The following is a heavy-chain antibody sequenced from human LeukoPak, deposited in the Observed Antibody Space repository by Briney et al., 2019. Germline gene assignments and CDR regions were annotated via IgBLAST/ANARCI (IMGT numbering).Heavy chain of an antibody. D-gene: IGHD3-3*01. J-gene: IGHJ4*02. CDR3: ARDRVRDYDFWSGHEYYFDY. Sequence: PSETLSLTCTVSGGSISSGSYYWGWIRQPAGEGLEWIGRIYTSGSTNYNPSLKSRVTISVDTSKNQFSLKLSSVTAADTAVDYCARDRVRDYDFWSGHEYYFDYWGQGTLVTVSS. V-gene: IGHV4-61*02. CDR1: GGSISSGSYY. CDR2: IYTSGST.